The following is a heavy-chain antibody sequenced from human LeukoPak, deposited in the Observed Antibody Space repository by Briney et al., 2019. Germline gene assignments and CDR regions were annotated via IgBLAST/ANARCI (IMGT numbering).Heavy chain of an antibody. V-gene: IGHV3-23*01. CDR3: AKCFSAYYYYGMDV. J-gene: IGHJ6*02. D-gene: IGHD1-26*01. CDR1: GFTFSSYA. CDR2: ISGSGGTT. Sequence: GGTLRLSCAASGFTFSSYAMSWVRQAPGKGLEWVSAISGSGGTTYYADSVKGRFTTSRDNYKNTLYLQMNSLRAEDTAVYYCAKCFSAYYYYGMDVWGQGTTVTVSS.